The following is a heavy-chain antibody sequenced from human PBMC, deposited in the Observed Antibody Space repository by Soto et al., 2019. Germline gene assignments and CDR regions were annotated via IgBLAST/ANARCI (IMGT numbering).Heavy chain of an antibody. D-gene: IGHD3-10*01. CDR3: ATDWGGIGY. J-gene: IGHJ4*02. V-gene: IGHV3-7*03. Sequence: HPGGSLRLSCAASGFTFSNYWMTWVRQAPGKGLEWVANIIKDGSEKSYVDSVKGRFTVSRDNARNSLYLEMNSLRVEDTAVYHCATDWGGIGYWGQGTLVTVSS. CDR1: GFTFSNYW. CDR2: IIKDGSEK.